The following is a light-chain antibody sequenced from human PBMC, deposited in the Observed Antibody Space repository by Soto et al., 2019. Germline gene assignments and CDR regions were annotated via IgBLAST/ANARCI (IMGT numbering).Light chain of an antibody. J-gene: IGKJ5*01. CDR1: QTVRRY. CDR2: AAS. CDR3: QQTFRTPIT. Sequence: DTQMTQSPSSLSASVGDRVTITCRASQTVRRYLNWYQQKPGKAPTLLIYAASTLESAVPPRFSGAGSETEFTLTINGLQPDDFATYYCQQTFRTPITFGQGTRLEI. V-gene: IGKV1-39*01.